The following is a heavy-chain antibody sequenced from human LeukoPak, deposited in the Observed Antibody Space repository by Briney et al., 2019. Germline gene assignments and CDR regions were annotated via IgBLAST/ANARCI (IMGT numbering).Heavy chain of an antibody. CDR1: GYTFTSYG. J-gene: IGHJ4*02. Sequence: GASVKVSCKASGYTFTSYGISWVRQAPGQGLEWMGWISAYNGNTNYAQKLQGRVTMTTDTSTSTAYMELRSLRSDDTAVYYCARDYGRDIVVVPAAMSFDYWGQGTLVTVSS. CDR2: ISAYNGNT. V-gene: IGHV1-18*01. D-gene: IGHD2-2*01. CDR3: ARDYGRDIVVVPAAMSFDY.